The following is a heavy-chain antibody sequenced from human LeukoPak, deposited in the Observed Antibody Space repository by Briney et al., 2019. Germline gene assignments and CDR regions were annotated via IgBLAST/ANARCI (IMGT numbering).Heavy chain of an antibody. J-gene: IGHJ5*02. Sequence: ASVKVSCKASGYTFTSYAMHWVRQAPGQRLEWMGWINAGNGNTNYAQKLQGRVTMTTDTSTSTAYMELRSLGSDDTAVYYCARGGRRRGEYNWFDPWGQGTLVTVSS. V-gene: IGHV1-3*01. CDR1: GYTFTSYA. CDR3: ARGGRRRGEYNWFDP. CDR2: INAGNGNT.